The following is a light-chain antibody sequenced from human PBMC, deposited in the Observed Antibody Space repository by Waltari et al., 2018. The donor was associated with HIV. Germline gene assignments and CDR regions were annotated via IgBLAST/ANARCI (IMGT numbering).Light chain of an antibody. CDR2: DVS. J-gene: IGLJ1*01. V-gene: IGLV2-11*01. CDR3: CSYAGSYTYV. Sequence: QSALTQPRPVSGSPGQSVTISCTGTSSDVGGYNYVFWYQQHPGKAPNLMIYDVSKRPSGVPDRFSGSKSGNTASLTISGLQAEDEADYYCCSYAGSYTYVFGTGTKVTVL. CDR1: SSDVGGYNY.